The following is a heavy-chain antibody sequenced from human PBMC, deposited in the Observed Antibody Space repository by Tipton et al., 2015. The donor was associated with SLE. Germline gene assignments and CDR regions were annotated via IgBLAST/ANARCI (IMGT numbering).Heavy chain of an antibody. CDR1: GASVSNYY. Sequence: TLSLTCTVSGASVSNYYWSWFRQPPGKGLDWIGYFYTSGNTNYNPSLKNRVTISVDTSKNQFSLRLTSVTAADTAIYYCAGLTGGPYYFDYWGQGALVTVSS. D-gene: IGHD7-27*01. J-gene: IGHJ4*02. V-gene: IGHV4-4*08. CDR3: AGLTGGPYYFDY. CDR2: FYTSGNT.